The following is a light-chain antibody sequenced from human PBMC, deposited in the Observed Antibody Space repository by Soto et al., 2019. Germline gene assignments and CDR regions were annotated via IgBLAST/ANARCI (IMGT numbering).Light chain of an antibody. CDR3: SSYTSGSSHYV. CDR2: EVS. J-gene: IGLJ1*01. V-gene: IGLV2-14*01. CDR1: SSDVGGYNY. Sequence: QSVLTQPASVSGSPGQSITISCTGTSSDVGGYNYVSWYQHHPGKAPKLMIYEVSNRPSGLSNRFSGSKSGNTASLTISGLQAEDEADYHCSSYTSGSSHYVFGTGTKVTVL.